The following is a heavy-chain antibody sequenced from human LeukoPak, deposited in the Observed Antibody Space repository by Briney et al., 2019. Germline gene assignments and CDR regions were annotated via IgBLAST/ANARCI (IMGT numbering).Heavy chain of an antibody. D-gene: IGHD3-10*01. CDR3: ARRDYYGTDAFDI. J-gene: IGHJ3*02. Sequence: SETLSLTCTVSGGSISSYYWSWIRQPPGKGLERIGSIYYSGSTYYNPSLKSRVTKSVDTSKNQFSLKLSSVTAADTAVYYCARRDYYGTDAFDIWGQGTMVTVSS. CDR2: IYYSGST. V-gene: IGHV4-59*05. CDR1: GGSISSYY.